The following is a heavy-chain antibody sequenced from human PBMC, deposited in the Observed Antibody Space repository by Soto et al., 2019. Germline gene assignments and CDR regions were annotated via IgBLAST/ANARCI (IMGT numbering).Heavy chain of an antibody. CDR1: GGSISGYY. CDR2: IYHSGST. V-gene: IGHV4-59*08. CDR3: ANYDILAGTHDAFDI. D-gene: IGHD3-9*01. J-gene: IGHJ3*02. Sequence: SETLSLTCTVPGGSISGYYWSWIRQPPGKGLEWIGYIYHSGSTNYNPSLKSRVTISVDTSKNQFSLKLSYVSAADTAVYYCANYDILAGTHDAFDIWGQGTMVTVS.